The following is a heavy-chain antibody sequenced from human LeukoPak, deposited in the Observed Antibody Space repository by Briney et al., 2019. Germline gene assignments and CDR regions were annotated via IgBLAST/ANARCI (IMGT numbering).Heavy chain of an antibody. CDR1: GGSFSGYY. D-gene: IGHD3-22*01. Sequence: PSETLSLTCAVYGGSFSGYYWSWIRQPPGKGLEWIGEINHSGSTSYNPSLKSRVTISVDTSKNQFSLKLSSVTAADTAVYYCARHPFTYYYDSSGYQARKGYFQHWGQGTLVTVSS. CDR2: INHSGST. J-gene: IGHJ1*01. CDR3: ARHPFTYYYDSSGYQARKGYFQH. V-gene: IGHV4-34*01.